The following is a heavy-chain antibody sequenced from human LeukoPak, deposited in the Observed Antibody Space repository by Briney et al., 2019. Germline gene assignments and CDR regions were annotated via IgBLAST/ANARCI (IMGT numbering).Heavy chain of an antibody. CDR3: ARGGTAALDY. CDR1: GGPISSSSYY. V-gene: IGHV4-39*07. CDR2: IYHSGST. D-gene: IGHD2-2*01. Sequence: SETLSLTCTVSGGPISSSSYYWGWIRQPPGKGLEWIGEIYHSGSTNYNPSLKSRVTISVDNSKNQFSLKLTSVTAADTAVYYCARGGTAALDYWGQGTLVTVSS. J-gene: IGHJ4*02.